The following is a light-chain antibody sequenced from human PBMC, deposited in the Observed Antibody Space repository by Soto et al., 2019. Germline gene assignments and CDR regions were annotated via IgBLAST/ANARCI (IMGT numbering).Light chain of an antibody. J-gene: IGKJ5*01. V-gene: IGKV1-9*01. Sequence: DVELTRSPSFMSLSAGDRVTITCRASQGISNSLAWYQQKPGKAPKRLIYSPSTLQSGVPSRFSGGFSGTEFPLTTSSLQTEDFATYYCQNLYRYPITFGHRTRLEIK. CDR2: SPS. CDR3: QNLYRYPIT. CDR1: QGISNS.